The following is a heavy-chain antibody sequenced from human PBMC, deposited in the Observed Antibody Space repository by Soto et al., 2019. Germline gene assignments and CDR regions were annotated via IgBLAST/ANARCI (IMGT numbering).Heavy chain of an antibody. J-gene: IGHJ2*01. V-gene: IGHV4-31*03. CDR3: AGGGRWLQYWFFDL. Sequence: TLSLTCTVSGGSISGGGYYWSWIRQHPGKDLEWIGYIYYSGDTYYNPSLKSRVTISVDTSKNQFSLKLKTATAADTAVYYCAGGGRWLQYWFFDLWGRGTLVTVSS. D-gene: IGHD3-16*01. CDR1: GGSISGGGYY. CDR2: IYYSGDT.